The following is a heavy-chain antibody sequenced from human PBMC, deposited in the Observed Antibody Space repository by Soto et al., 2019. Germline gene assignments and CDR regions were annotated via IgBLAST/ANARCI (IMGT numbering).Heavy chain of an antibody. V-gene: IGHV6-1*01. Sequence: SQTLSLTCAISGDSVSSNSAAWNWIRQSPSRGLEWLGRTYYRSKWYNDYAVSVKSRITINPDTSKNQFSLQLNSVTPEDTAVYYCARDRPYCSSTNCPNGWYDYYGMDVWGQGTTVTVSS. CDR1: GDSVSSNSAA. CDR3: ARDRPYCSSTNCPNGWYDYYGMDV. D-gene: IGHD2-2*01. J-gene: IGHJ6*02. CDR2: TYYRSKWYN.